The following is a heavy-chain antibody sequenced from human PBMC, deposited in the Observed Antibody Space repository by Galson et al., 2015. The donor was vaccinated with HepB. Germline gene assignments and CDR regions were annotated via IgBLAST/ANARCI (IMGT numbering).Heavy chain of an antibody. Sequence: SLRLSCAASGFTFNIYSMNWVRQAPGKGLEWVSYITSDTRTIHYADSVKGRFTISRDNAKNSLYLQMNSLRHDDTAVYYCARSVAGSFDYWGQGTLLTVSS. V-gene: IGHV3-48*02. CDR2: ITSDTRTI. CDR3: ARSVAGSFDY. D-gene: IGHD6-19*01. J-gene: IGHJ4*02. CDR1: GFTFNIYS.